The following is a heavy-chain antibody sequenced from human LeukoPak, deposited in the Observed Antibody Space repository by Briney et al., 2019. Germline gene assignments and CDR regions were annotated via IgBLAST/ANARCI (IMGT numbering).Heavy chain of an antibody. CDR3: ARLKTPKDY. J-gene: IGHJ4*02. CDR2: INPNNGGA. V-gene: IGHV1-2*02. CDR1: GYTITGYY. Sequence: ASVKVSCKASGYTITGYYLHWMRQAPGQGLEWMGWINPNNGGANYAQRFQGRVTMTRDTSINTPYMELSGLKSDDTAVYYCARLKTPKDYWGQGTLVTVSS.